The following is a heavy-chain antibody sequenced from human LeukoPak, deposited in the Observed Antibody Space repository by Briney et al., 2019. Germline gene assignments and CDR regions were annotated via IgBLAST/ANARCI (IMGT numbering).Heavy chain of an antibody. Sequence: GRSLRLSCAASGFTFDDYAMHWVRQAPGKGLEWVSYISSSGSTIYYADSVKGRFTISRDNAKNSLYLQMNSLRAEDTAVYYCARDLRGYRYGLYYYNGMDVWGQGTTVTVSS. CDR1: GFTFDDYA. D-gene: IGHD5-18*01. V-gene: IGHV3-48*03. J-gene: IGHJ6*02. CDR3: ARDLRGYRYGLYYYNGMDV. CDR2: ISSSGSTI.